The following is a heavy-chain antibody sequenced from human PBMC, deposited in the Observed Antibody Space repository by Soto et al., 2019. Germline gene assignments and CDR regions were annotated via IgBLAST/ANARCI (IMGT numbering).Heavy chain of an antibody. V-gene: IGHV3-23*01. Sequence: QPGGSLRLSCAASGFTFSSYAMRWVRQAPGKGLEWVSAISGSGGSTYYADSVKGRFTISRDNSKNTLYLQMNSLRAEDTAVYYCAKDPGQWGLVHGPFDYWGQGTLVTVSS. D-gene: IGHD6-19*01. J-gene: IGHJ4*02. CDR1: GFTFSSYA. CDR2: ISGSGGST. CDR3: AKDPGQWGLVHGPFDY.